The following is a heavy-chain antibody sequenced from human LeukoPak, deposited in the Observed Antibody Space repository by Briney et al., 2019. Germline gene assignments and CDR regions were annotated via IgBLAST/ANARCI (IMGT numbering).Heavy chain of an antibody. J-gene: IGHJ4*02. V-gene: IGHV5-51*01. Sequence: GESLKISCKGSGYSFSSYWIGWVRQMPGKGLEWMGIIYPGDSDTRYSPSFQGRVTISADRSITTAYVQWSSLQAPDTAMYYCARHLGAAMVSPLGHWGQGTLVTVSS. CDR3: ARHLGAAMVSPLGH. CDR2: IYPGDSDT. D-gene: IGHD5-18*01. CDR1: GYSFSSYW.